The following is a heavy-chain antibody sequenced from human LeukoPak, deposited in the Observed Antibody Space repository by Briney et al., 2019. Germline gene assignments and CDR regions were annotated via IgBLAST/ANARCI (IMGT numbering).Heavy chain of an antibody. Sequence: GASLRLSCAASGFTFSSYAMSWVRQAPGKGLEWVANIKQDESEKYYVDSVKGRFTISRDNTKNSLYLQMNSLRVEDTAVYYCASGRQLGRWGQGTLVTVSS. CDR1: GFTFSSYA. D-gene: IGHD6-13*01. CDR3: ASGRQLGR. V-gene: IGHV3-7*03. J-gene: IGHJ4*02. CDR2: IKQDESEK.